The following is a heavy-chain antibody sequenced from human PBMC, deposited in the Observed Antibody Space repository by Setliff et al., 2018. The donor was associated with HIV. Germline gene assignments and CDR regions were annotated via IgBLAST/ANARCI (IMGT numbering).Heavy chain of an antibody. D-gene: IGHD2-21*01. Sequence: SETLSLTCDVSGDSFTTTSHSWAWLRQPAGRGLEWIGHVYSRGNTDYNPSLASRVSILMSTSEIQFSLTLNSVTAADTAKYYCSRGRLMGSSVLFFDFWGQGILVTVS. CDR1: GDSFTTTSHS. J-gene: IGHJ4*02. CDR2: VYSRGNT. CDR3: SRGRLMGSSVLFFDF. V-gene: IGHV4-61*09.